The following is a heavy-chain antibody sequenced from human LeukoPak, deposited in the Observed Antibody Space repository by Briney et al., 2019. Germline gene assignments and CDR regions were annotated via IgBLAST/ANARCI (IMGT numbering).Heavy chain of an antibody. J-gene: IGHJ1*01. V-gene: IGHV3-23*01. CDR1: RFTFSSYA. CDR3: VKKVVVGATSPYSDFQD. CDR2: TSRSGVTT. Sequence: GGSLRLSCIASRFTFSSYAMGWVRQAQGKGLDWVSATSRSGVTTHYAGSVQGRFSISRDNSKNTLYLQMNSLRVEDAALYYCVKKVVVGATSPYSDFQDWGQGTLVTVSS. D-gene: IGHD1-26*01.